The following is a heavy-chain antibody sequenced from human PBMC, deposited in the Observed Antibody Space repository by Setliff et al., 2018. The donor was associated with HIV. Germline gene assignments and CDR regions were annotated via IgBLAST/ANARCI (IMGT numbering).Heavy chain of an antibody. CDR3: ARLSGLYYYDTSGYYYGHYFDY. CDR2: IYPGDSDA. Sequence: GESLKISCKGYGYSFTNYWIGWVRQMPGKGLEWMGIIYPGDSDARYSPSFQGQVTISADKSISTAYLQWSSLKASDTAMYYCARLSGLYYYDTSGYYYGHYFDYWGQGTLVTVSS. CDR1: GYSFTNYW. D-gene: IGHD3-22*01. J-gene: IGHJ4*02. V-gene: IGHV5-51*01.